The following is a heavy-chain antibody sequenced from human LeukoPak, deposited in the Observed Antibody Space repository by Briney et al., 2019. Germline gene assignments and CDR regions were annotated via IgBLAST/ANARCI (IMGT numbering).Heavy chain of an antibody. CDR1: GGSISSGGYS. Sequence: KTSETLSHTCAVSGGSISSGGYSWSWIRQPPGKGLEWIGYIYHSGSTYYNPSLKSRVTISVDRSKNQFSLKLSSVTAVDTAVYYCARARLGYYFDYWGQGTLVTVSS. CDR2: IYHSGST. CDR3: ARARLGYYFDY. J-gene: IGHJ4*02. D-gene: IGHD6-19*01. V-gene: IGHV4-30-2*01.